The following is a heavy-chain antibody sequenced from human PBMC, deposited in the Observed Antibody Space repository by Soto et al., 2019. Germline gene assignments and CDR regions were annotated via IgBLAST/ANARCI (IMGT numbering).Heavy chain of an antibody. CDR2: IYYSGST. CDR1: GGSISSYY. Sequence: QVQLQESGPGLVKPSETLSLTCTVSGGSISSYYWSWIRQPPGKGLEWIGYIYYSGSTNYNPSLKSRVTIPVDTSKTQLSLKLSSVTAADPAVYYCARRYGPGFDYWGQGTLVTVSS. V-gene: IGHV4-59*08. D-gene: IGHD4-17*01. J-gene: IGHJ4*02. CDR3: ARRYGPGFDY.